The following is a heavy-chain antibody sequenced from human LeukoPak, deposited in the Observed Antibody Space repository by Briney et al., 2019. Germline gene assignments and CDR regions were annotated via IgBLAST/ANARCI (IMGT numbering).Heavy chain of an antibody. CDR1: GFTSGDYA. V-gene: IGHV3-49*04. J-gene: IGHJ4*02. Sequence: GGSLRLSCTASGFTSGDYAMSWVRQAPGKGLEWVGVIRSKPYGGTTEYAASVKGRFTISRDDSKSIAYLQMTSLKTEDTAVYYCTREAPGGDYYDSSGYGTSYWGQGTLVTVSS. D-gene: IGHD3-22*01. CDR2: IRSKPYGGTT. CDR3: TREAPGGDYYDSSGYGTSY.